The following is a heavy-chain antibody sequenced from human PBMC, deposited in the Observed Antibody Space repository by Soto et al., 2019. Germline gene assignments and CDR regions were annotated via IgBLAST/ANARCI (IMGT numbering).Heavy chain of an antibody. Sequence: PGGSLRLSCAASGFTFSSYAMSWVRQAPGKGLEWVSAISGSTITTYYADSVKGRFTISRDNSKNMLYLQMSSLRAEDTAVYYCAKDSHNWNYYYFDYWGRGALVTVSS. CDR1: GFTFSSYA. CDR3: AKDSHNWNYYYFDY. V-gene: IGHV3-23*01. CDR2: ISGSTITT. J-gene: IGHJ4*02. D-gene: IGHD1-7*01.